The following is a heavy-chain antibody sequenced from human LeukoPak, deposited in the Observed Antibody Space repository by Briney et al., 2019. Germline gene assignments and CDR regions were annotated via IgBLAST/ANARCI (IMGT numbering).Heavy chain of an antibody. J-gene: IGHJ4*02. CDR1: GFTVSSNY. D-gene: IGHD3-22*01. CDR2: IYSGGST. CDR3: ARESSDSSGYYYSYYFDY. Sequence: PGGSLRLSCAASGFTVSSNYMSWVRQAPGKGLEWVSVIYSGGSTYYADSVKGRFTISRDNSKNTLYLQMNSLRAEDTAVYYCARESSDSSGYYYSYYFDYWGQGTLVTVSS. V-gene: IGHV3-66*01.